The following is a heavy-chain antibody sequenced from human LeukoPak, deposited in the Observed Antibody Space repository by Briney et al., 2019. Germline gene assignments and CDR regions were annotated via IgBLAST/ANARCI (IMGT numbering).Heavy chain of an antibody. CDR2: INPNSGDT. V-gene: IGHV1-2*02. CDR1: GYTFTGYY. CDR3: ARAQAADGTIDY. J-gene: IGHJ4*02. D-gene: IGHD6-13*01. Sequence: ASVKVSCKASGYTFTGYYMHWVRQAPGQGLEWMGWINPNSGDTNYAQKFQGRVTMTRGTSISTAYMELSRLRSDDTAVYYCARAQAADGTIDYWGQGTLVTVSS.